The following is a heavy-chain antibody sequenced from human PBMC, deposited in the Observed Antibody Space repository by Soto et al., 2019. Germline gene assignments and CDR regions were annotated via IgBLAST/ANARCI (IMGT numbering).Heavy chain of an antibody. CDR3: ARDWGGYSYGPRFAGDVSDY. CDR2: ISAYNGNT. V-gene: IGHV1-18*01. CDR1: GYTFTSYG. J-gene: IGHJ4*02. Sequence: GASVKVSCKASGYTFTSYGISWVRQAPGQGLEWMGWISAYNGNTNYAQKLQGRVTMTTDTSTSTAYMELRSLRSDDTAVYYCARDWGGYSYGPRFAGDVSDYWGQGTLVTVSS. D-gene: IGHD5-18*01.